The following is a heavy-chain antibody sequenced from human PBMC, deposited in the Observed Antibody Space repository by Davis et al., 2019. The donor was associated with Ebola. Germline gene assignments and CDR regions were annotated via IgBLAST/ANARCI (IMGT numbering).Heavy chain of an antibody. CDR2: IKQDGSEK. V-gene: IGHV3-7*01. D-gene: IGHD2-15*01. J-gene: IGHJ4*02. Sequence: GESLKISCAASGFTFSSYWMSWVRQAPGKGLEWVANIKQDGSEKYYVDSVKGRFTISRDNAKNSLYLQMNSLRAEDTAVYYCARPRYCSGGSCSPGFDYWGQGTLVTVSS. CDR3: ARPRYCSGGSCSPGFDY. CDR1: GFTFSSYW.